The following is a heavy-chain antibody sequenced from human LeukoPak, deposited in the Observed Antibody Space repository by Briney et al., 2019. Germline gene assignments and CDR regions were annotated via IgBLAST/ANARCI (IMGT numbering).Heavy chain of an antibody. V-gene: IGHV4-39*01. CDR1: GGSISRSTYY. CDR3: ARHDSSGPYNAFDI. J-gene: IGHJ3*02. CDR2: FYYSGTT. Sequence: SETLSLTCTVSGGSISRSTYYWGWVRQPPGKGLEWLGSFYYSGTTYYNPSLKSRVTISVDTSKNQFSLKLSSVTAADTAVYYCARHDSSGPYNAFDIWGQGTMVTVSS. D-gene: IGHD3-22*01.